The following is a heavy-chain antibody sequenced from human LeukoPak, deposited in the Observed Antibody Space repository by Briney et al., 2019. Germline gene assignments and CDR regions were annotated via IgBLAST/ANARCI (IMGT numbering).Heavy chain of an antibody. Sequence: SETLSLTCAVYGGSFSGYYWSWIRQPPGKGLEWIGEINHSGSTNYNPSLKSRVTISVDTSKNQFALKLSSVTAADTAVYYCAREKGNYDFWIDRYYYYSMDVWGKGTTVTVSS. D-gene: IGHD3-3*01. J-gene: IGHJ6*03. CDR1: GGSFSGYY. CDR2: INHSGST. CDR3: AREKGNYDFWIDRYYYYSMDV. V-gene: IGHV4-34*01.